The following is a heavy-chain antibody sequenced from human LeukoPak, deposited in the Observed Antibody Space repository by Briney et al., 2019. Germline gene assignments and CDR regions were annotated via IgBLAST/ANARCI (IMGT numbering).Heavy chain of an antibody. J-gene: IGHJ4*02. D-gene: IGHD3-22*01. CDR2: IYYSGST. Sequence: SETLSLTCTVPGGSISSYYWSWIRQPPGKGLEWIGYIYYSGSTNYNPSLKSRVTISVDTSKNQFSLKLSSVTAADTAVYYCARGFSAYCYDSSGYYCDYWGQGTLVTVSS. CDR1: GGSISSYY. CDR3: ARGFSAYCYDSSGYYCDY. V-gene: IGHV4-59*01.